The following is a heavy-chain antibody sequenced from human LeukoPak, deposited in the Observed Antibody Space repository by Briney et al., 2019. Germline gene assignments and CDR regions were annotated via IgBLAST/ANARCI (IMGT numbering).Heavy chain of an antibody. J-gene: IGHJ5*01. D-gene: IGHD6-6*01. CDR2: ISAGGGGT. CDR3: VKTFQYSSNWYDY. V-gene: IGHV3-23*01. Sequence: GGSLRLSCVASGFTFSNAWMSWVRQAPGKGLEWVSSISAGGGGTSYADSVKGRITISRDNSKNTVYLQMNSRRAEDTAVYFCVKTFQYSSNWYDYWGQGTLVTVSS. CDR1: GFTFSNAW.